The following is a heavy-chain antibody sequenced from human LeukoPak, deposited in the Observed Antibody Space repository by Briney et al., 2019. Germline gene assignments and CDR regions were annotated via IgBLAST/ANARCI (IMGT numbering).Heavy chain of an antibody. D-gene: IGHD5-18*01. CDR3: SRVGLGYSYGSGLDY. V-gene: IGHV3-30-3*01. J-gene: IGHJ4*02. CDR2: ISYDGSNE. Sequence: PGGSLRLSCAASGFTFSGFAMHWVRQAPGKGLEWMAVISYDGSNEYYAESVKGRFTISRDNSKNTLYLQMNNLRPEDTAVYYCSRVGLGYSYGSGLDYWGQGTLVTVSS. CDR1: GFTFSGFA.